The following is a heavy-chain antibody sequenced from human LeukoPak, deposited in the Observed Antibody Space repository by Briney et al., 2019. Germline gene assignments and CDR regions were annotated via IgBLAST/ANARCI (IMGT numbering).Heavy chain of an antibody. CDR1: GGSISSYY. D-gene: IGHD6-13*01. CDR3: ARLAAAGTIDY. CDR2: IYYSGST. J-gene: IGHJ4*02. Sequence: SETLSLTRTVSGGSISSYYWSWIRQPPGKGLEWIGYIYYSGSTNYNPSLKSRVTISVDTSKNQFSLKLSSVTAADTAVYYCARLAAAGTIDYWGQGTLVTVSS. V-gene: IGHV4-59*12.